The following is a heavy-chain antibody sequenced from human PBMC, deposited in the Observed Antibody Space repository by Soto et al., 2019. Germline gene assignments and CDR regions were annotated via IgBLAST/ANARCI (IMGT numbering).Heavy chain of an antibody. Sequence: QVQVVESGGGLVKPGGSLRLSCAASGFSFSDYYMYWIRQAPGKGLEWVSYIGSSGNTIYYGDSVKGRFTISRDNAKNSLYLQMNSLTVDDTAVYYCAKGGGNSMYYYYGMDVWGQGTSVTVSS. CDR1: GFSFSDYY. D-gene: IGHD1-1*01. J-gene: IGHJ6*02. CDR2: IGSSGNTI. CDR3: AKGGGNSMYYYYGMDV. V-gene: IGHV3-11*01.